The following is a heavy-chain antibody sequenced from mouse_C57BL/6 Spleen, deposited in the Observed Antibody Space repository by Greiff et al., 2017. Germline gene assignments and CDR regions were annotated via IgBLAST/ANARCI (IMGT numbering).Heavy chain of an antibody. V-gene: IGHV1-52*01. CDR3: ARRYGSSYGAMDY. J-gene: IGHJ4*01. CDR1: GYTFTSYW. D-gene: IGHD1-1*01. CDR2: IDPSDSET. Sequence: VQLKQPGAELVRPGSSVKLSCKASGYTFTSYWMHWVKQRPIQGLEWIGNIDPSDSETHYNQKFKDKATLTVDKSSSTAYMQLSSLTSEDSAVYYCARRYGSSYGAMDYWGQGTSVTVSS.